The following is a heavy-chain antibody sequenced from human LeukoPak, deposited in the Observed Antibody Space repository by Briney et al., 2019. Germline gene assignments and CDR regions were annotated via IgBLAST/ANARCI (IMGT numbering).Heavy chain of an antibody. CDR1: GGSISSSSYY. D-gene: IGHD3-9*01. V-gene: IGHV4-39*07. CDR3: ARGLDGYFDWLFAGPGWFDP. Sequence: SETLSLTCTVSGGSISSSSYYWGWIRQPPGKGLEWIGSIYYSGSTYYNPSLKSRVTISVDTSKNQFSLKLSSVTAADTAVYYCARGLDGYFDWLFAGPGWFDPWGQGTLVTVSS. CDR2: IYYSGST. J-gene: IGHJ5*02.